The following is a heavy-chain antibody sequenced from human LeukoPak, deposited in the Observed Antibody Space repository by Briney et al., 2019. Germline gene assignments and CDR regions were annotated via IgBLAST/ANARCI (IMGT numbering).Heavy chain of an antibody. CDR3: ARGSHYYDSSGYYRGYFDY. CDR2: ISYDGSNK. Sequence: GRSLGLSCAASGFTFSSYAMHWVRQAPGKGLGWVAVISYDGSNKYYADSVKGRFTISRDNSKNTLYLQMNSLRAEDTAVYYCARGSHYYDSSGYYRGYFDYWGQGTLVTVSS. CDR1: GFTFSSYA. J-gene: IGHJ4*02. V-gene: IGHV3-30*04. D-gene: IGHD3-22*01.